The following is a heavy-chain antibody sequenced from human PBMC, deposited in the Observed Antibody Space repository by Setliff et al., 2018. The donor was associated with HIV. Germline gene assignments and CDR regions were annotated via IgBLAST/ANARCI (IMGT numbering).Heavy chain of an antibody. CDR2: IYDSGST. CDR3: ARGGGYYYYGMDV. J-gene: IGHJ6*02. CDR1: GGSISGFY. D-gene: IGHD3-16*01. Sequence: PSETLSLTCTVSGGSISGFYWNWIRQSAGKGLQWIGRIYDSGSTKYNPSLKSRVTMSLDTSKNQFSLNLDSVTAADTAVFYCARGGGYYYYGMDVWGQGTTVTVSS. V-gene: IGHV4-4*07.